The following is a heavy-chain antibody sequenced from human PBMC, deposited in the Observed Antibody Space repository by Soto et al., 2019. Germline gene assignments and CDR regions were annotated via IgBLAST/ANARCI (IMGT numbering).Heavy chain of an antibody. CDR2: IRGSGGET. D-gene: IGHD2-21*01. Sequence: EVQLLESGGGLVQPGGSLRVSCAASGFMFRTFVMSWVRQAPGKGLEWVSAIRGSGGETFYADSVKGRFTISRDNSRNTLYLQMNSLRDEDTALYFCAQDRGWGVVSPSHDYWGRGTLVTVSS. CDR3: AQDRGWGVVSPSHDY. CDR1: GFMFRTFV. J-gene: IGHJ4*02. V-gene: IGHV3-23*01.